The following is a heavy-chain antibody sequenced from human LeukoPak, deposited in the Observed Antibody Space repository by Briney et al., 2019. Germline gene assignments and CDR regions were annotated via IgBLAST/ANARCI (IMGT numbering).Heavy chain of an antibody. V-gene: IGHV3-48*03. CDR2: ISSSGSTI. CDR3: AREGDYDYVWGSYRPPTTRAFDI. D-gene: IGHD3-16*02. J-gene: IGHJ3*02. Sequence: GALRLSCAASGFTFSSYEMNWVRQAPRKGLEWVSYISSSGSTIYYADSVKGRFTISRDNAKNSLYLQMNSLRAEDTAVYYCAREGDYDYVWGSYRPPTTRAFDIWGQGTMVTVSS. CDR1: GFTFSSYE.